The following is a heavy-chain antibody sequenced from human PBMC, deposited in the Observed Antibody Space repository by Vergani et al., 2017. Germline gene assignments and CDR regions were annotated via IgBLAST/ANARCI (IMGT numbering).Heavy chain of an antibody. CDR1: GFTFSSYG. J-gene: IGHJ3*02. D-gene: IGHD6-19*01. Sequence: QVQLVESGGGVVQPGRSLRLSCAASGFTFSSYGMHWVRQAPGKGLEWVAVISYDGSNKDYADSVKGRFTISRDNSKNTLYLQMNSLRAEDTAVYYCARGGWYRDAFDIWGQGTMVTVSS. CDR2: ISYDGSNK. CDR3: ARGGWYRDAFDI. V-gene: IGHV3-30*03.